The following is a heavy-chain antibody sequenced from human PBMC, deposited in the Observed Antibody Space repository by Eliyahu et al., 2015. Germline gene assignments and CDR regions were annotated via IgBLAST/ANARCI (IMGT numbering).Heavy chain of an antibody. CDR1: GYTFTSYG. CDR3: ARDRQVITIPEYGMDV. J-gene: IGHJ6*02. Sequence: QVQLVQSGAEVKKPGASVKVSCKASGYTFTSYGISWVRQAPGQGLEWMGWISAYNGNTNYAQKLQGRVTMTTDTSTCTAYMELRSLRSDDTAVYYCARDRQVITIPEYGMDVWGQGTTVTVSS. V-gene: IGHV1-18*01. D-gene: IGHD3-9*01. CDR2: ISAYNGNT.